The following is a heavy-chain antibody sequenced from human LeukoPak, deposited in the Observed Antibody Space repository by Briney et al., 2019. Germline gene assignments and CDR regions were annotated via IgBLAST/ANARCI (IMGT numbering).Heavy chain of an antibody. J-gene: IGHJ4*02. V-gene: IGHV4-59*11. Sequence: SETLSLTCTVSGTSISSHYWTWIRQPPGKRLEWIGYIYYGWSTRYNPSLKSRVTISVDTSRNQVSLKLNSVAAADTAVYYCASARGEGWSRYYPLFDYWGQGTLVTVSS. CDR3: ASARGEGWSRYYPLFDY. CDR2: IYYGWST. D-gene: IGHD3-10*01. CDR1: GTSISSHY.